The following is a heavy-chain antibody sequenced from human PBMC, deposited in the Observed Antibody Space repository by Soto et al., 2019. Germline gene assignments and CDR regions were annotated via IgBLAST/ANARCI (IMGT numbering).Heavy chain of an antibody. CDR1: GFTFSSYA. CDR2: ISGSGGST. Sequence: GGSLRLSCAASGFTFSSYAMSWVRQAPGKGLEWVSAISGSGGSTYYADSVKGRFTISRDNSKNTLYLQMNGLRAEETAVYYCAKPQYYYGSGSYYNGFDYWGQGTLVTVSS. D-gene: IGHD3-10*01. J-gene: IGHJ4*02. V-gene: IGHV3-23*01. CDR3: AKPQYYYGSGSYYNGFDY.